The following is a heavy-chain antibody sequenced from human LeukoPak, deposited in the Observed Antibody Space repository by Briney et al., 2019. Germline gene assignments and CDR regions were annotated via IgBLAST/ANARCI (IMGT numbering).Heavy chain of an antibody. Sequence: ASVKVSCKASGYTFTGYYMHWVRQAPGEGLEWMGWINPNSGGTNYAQKFQGRVTMTRDTSISTAYMELSRLRSDDTAVYYCARDTYGDYPLDYWGQGTLVTVSS. D-gene: IGHD4-17*01. CDR2: INPNSGGT. V-gene: IGHV1-2*02. CDR3: ARDTYGDYPLDY. CDR1: GYTFTGYY. J-gene: IGHJ4*02.